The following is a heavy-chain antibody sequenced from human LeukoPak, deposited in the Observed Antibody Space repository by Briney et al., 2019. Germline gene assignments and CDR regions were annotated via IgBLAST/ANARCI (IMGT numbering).Heavy chain of an antibody. CDR1: GFTFSSYG. Sequence: GGSLRLSCAASGFTFSSYGMNWVRQAPGKGLEWVSYIRSSSSTIYYADSVKGRFTISRDDAKNSLYLQMNSLRDEDTAVYYCARATTYKLDYWGQGTLVTVSS. V-gene: IGHV3-48*02. J-gene: IGHJ4*02. D-gene: IGHD4-11*01. CDR3: ARATTYKLDY. CDR2: IRSSSSTI.